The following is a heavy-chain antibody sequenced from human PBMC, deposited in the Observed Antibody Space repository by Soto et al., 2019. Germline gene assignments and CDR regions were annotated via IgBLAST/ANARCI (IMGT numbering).Heavy chain of an antibody. V-gene: IGHV4-34*01. J-gene: IGHJ5*02. D-gene: IGHD6-13*01. CDR3: ARGLGSSSWGDNWFDP. Sequence: PSETLSLTCAVYGGSFSGYYWSWIRQPPGKGLEWIGEINHSGSTNYNPSLKSRVTISVDTSKNQFSLKLSSVTAADTAVYYCARGLGSSSWGDNWFDPWGQGTLVTVSS. CDR2: INHSGST. CDR1: GGSFSGYY.